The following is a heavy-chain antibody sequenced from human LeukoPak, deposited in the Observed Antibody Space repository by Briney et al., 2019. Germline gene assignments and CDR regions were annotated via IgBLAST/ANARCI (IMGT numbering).Heavy chain of an antibody. CDR1: GFTFSSYD. CDR3: ARVYSYGDAFDI. V-gene: IGHV3-13*01. Sequence: PGGSLRLSCAASGFTFSSYDMHWVRQATGKGLEWVSAIGTAGDTYYPGSVKGRFTISRENAKNSLYLQMNSLRAEDTAVYYCARVYSYGDAFDIWGQGTMVTVSS. CDR2: IGTAGDT. J-gene: IGHJ3*02. D-gene: IGHD2-15*01.